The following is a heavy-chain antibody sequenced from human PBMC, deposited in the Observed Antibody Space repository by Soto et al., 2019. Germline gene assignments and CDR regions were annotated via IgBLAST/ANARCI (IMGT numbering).Heavy chain of an antibody. D-gene: IGHD3-10*01. J-gene: IGHJ6*02. CDR1: GYTFTSYY. V-gene: IGHV1-8*02. Sequence: ASVKVSCKASGYTFTSYYMHWVRQAPGQGLEWMGWMNPNSGNTGYAQKFQGRVTMTRNTSISTAYMELSSLRSEDTAVYYCASFGEGDYYYYYGMDVWGQGTTVTVSS. CDR3: ASFGEGDYYYYYGMDV. CDR2: MNPNSGNT.